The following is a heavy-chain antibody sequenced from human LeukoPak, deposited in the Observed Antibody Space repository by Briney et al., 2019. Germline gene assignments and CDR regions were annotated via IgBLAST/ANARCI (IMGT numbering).Heavy chain of an antibody. CDR3: ARHSVWFGELLYYYYYMDV. Sequence: GESLQISCKGSGSNFTSYWIGWVRPVPGKGLEWMGIIYPGDSDTRYSPSFQGQVTISADKSISTAYLQWSSLKASDTAMYYCARHSVWFGELLYYYYYMDVWGKGTTVTVSS. J-gene: IGHJ6*03. V-gene: IGHV5-51*01. CDR2: IYPGDSDT. CDR1: GSNFTSYW. D-gene: IGHD3-10*01.